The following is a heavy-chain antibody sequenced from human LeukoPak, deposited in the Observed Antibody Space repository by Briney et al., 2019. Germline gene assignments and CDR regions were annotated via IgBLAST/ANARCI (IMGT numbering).Heavy chain of an antibody. CDR2: INAGNGNT. CDR3: ARVYAIYEYNWFDP. V-gene: IGHV1-3*01. CDR1: GYTFTSYA. J-gene: IGHJ5*02. Sequence: ASVKVSCKASGYTFTSYAMHWLRQAPGQRLEWMGWINAGNGNTKYSQKFQGRVTITRDTSASTAYMELSSLRSEDTAVYYCARVYAIYEYNWFDPWGQGTLVTVSS. D-gene: IGHD2-8*01.